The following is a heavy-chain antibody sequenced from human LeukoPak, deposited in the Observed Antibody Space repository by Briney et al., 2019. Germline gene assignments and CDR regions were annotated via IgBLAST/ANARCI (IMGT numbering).Heavy chain of an antibody. CDR3: ARVGYYPDYYMDV. CDR2: IFHSGST. J-gene: IGHJ6*03. Sequence: SETLSLTCSVSGYSLSSGYYWAWIRQPPGKGLEWIGTIFHSGSTYSNPSLKSRVTISLDTSKNQFSLNLSSMTPADTAVYYCARVGYYPDYYMDVWGKGTTVTVSS. CDR1: GYSLSSGYY. V-gene: IGHV4-38-2*02. D-gene: IGHD2-21*01.